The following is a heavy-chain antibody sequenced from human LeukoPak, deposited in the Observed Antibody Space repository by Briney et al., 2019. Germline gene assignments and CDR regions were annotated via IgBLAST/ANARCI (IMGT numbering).Heavy chain of an antibody. D-gene: IGHD4-23*01. J-gene: IGHJ4*02. CDR1: GVSIRSSSYF. CDR2: IYYSGST. CDR3: ARVPSATDYDGLQEWGIFDY. Sequence: SETLSLTCNVSGVSIRSSSYFWGCIRQPPGKGLEWIGSIYYSGSTSYNPSLKSRVTISVDTSKNQFTLKLSSVTAADTAVYYCARVPSATDYDGLQEWGIFDYWGQGTLVTVSS. V-gene: IGHV4-39*01.